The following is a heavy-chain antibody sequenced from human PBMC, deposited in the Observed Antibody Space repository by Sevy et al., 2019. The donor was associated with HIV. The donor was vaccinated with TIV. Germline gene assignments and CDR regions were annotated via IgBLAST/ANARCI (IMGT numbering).Heavy chain of an antibody. V-gene: IGHV4-59*08. J-gene: IGHJ4*02. D-gene: IGHD1-26*01. CDR2: IYYNGHI. CDR3: AGENTWGRGYS. Sequence: SETLSLTCTVSGCSITSLYWNWIRQPPGKGLEWIANIYYNGHIKYNPSLKSRVTLLLDTSKNKFSLRLSSVTAADTAMYYCAGENTWGRGYSWGQGTLVTVSS. CDR1: GCSITSLY.